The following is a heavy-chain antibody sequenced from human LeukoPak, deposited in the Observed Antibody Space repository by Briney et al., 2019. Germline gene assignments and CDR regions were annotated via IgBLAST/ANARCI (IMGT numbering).Heavy chain of an antibody. D-gene: IGHD4/OR15-4a*01. Sequence: PSQTLSLTCTVSGGSISSGSYYWSWIRQPAGKGLEWIGRIYTSGSTNYNPSLKSRVTISVDTSKNQLSLKLSSVTAADTAVYYCARTIAPSWFDPWGQGTLVTVSS. CDR2: IYTSGST. J-gene: IGHJ5*02. CDR3: ARTIAPSWFDP. V-gene: IGHV4-61*02. CDR1: GGSISSGSYY.